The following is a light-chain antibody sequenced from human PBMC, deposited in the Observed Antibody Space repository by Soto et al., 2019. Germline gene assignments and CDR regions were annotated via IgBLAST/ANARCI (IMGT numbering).Light chain of an antibody. CDR1: SSDVGGYNY. Sequence: QSALTQPASVSGSPGQSITISCTGTSSDVGGYNYVSWFQQHPGKAPKLMIYDVTNRPSGVSNRFSGSKSGNTASLTISGLQAEDEADLYCSSYTSSGSHVFGTGTKVTVL. J-gene: IGLJ1*01. CDR2: DVT. V-gene: IGLV2-14*03. CDR3: SSYTSSGSHV.